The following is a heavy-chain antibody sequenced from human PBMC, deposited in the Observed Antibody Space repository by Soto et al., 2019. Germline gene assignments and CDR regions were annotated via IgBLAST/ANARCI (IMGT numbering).Heavy chain of an antibody. V-gene: IGHV4-61*01. J-gene: IGHJ4*02. CDR3: ARELGKYYNDSSVYYFDY. D-gene: IGHD3-22*01. CDR1: GGSVSSGRYY. Sequence: SETLSLTWTVSGGSVSSGRYYWSLIRQPPGKGLEWIGYIYYSGSTNYNPSLKSRVTISVDTSKNQFSLKLSSVTAADTAVYYCARELGKYYNDSSVYYFDYWGQGTLVTVSS. CDR2: IYYSGST.